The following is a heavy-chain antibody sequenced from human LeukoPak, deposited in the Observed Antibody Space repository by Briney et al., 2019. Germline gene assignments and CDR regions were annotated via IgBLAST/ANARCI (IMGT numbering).Heavy chain of an antibody. CDR3: AKGLSYYGSGSLFDY. V-gene: IGHV3-30*02. D-gene: IGHD3-10*01. CDR1: GFTFSSYG. CDR2: IRYDGSNK. J-gene: IGHJ4*02. Sequence: GGSLRLSCAASGFTFSSYGMHWVRQAPGKGLEWVAFIRYDGSNKYYADSVKGRFTISRDNSKNTLYLQMNSLRAEDTAVYYCAKGLSYYGSGSLFDYWGQGTLVTVSS.